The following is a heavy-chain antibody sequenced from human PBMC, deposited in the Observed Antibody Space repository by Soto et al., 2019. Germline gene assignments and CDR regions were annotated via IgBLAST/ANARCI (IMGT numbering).Heavy chain of an antibody. V-gene: IGHV4-31*03. CDR1: GGSISSGGYY. CDR2: IYYTGTT. D-gene: IGHD3-22*01. J-gene: IGHJ5*01. CDR3: ARLGGFYQSLDS. Sequence: SETLSLTCTVSGGSISSGGYYWSWIRQHPGKGLEWIGYIYYTGTTTYNPSIKSRVTISVDSSKNQFSLNLTSVSAADTAVYYCARLGGFYQSLDSWGQGTLVTVSS.